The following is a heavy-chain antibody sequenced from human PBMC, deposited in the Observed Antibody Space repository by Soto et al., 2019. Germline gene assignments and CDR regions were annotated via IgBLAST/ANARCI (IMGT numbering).Heavy chain of an antibody. CDR3: ARGIAAEYYNYGMDM. D-gene: IGHD6-13*01. CDR1: GFSLSNSRMG. CDR2: IFSSDEK. J-gene: IGHJ6*02. Sequence: SGPTLVNPTETLTLTCTVSGFSLSNSRMGVSWIRQPPGKALEWLAHIFSSDEKSYSTSLKSRLTISKDTSKSQVVLTMTNMDPVDTATYYCARGIAAEYYNYGMDMWGQGTTVTVSS. V-gene: IGHV2-26*01.